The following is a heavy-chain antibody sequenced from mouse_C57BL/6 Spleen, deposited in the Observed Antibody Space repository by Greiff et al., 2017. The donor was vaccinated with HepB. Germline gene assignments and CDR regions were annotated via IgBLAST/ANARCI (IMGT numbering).Heavy chain of an antibody. Sequence: VQLQQSGAELVRPGTSVKMSCKASGYTFTNYWIGWAKQRPGHGLEWIGDIYPGGGYTNYNEKFKGKATLTADKSSSTAYMQFSSLTSEDSAIYYCARGETYYFDYWGQGTTLTVSS. CDR1: GYTFTNYW. CDR3: ARGETYYFDY. V-gene: IGHV1-63*01. J-gene: IGHJ2*01. CDR2: IYPGGGYT.